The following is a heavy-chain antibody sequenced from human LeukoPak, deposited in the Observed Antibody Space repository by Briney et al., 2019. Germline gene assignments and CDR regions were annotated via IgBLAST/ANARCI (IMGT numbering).Heavy chain of an antibody. J-gene: IGHJ3*02. Sequence: PGGSLRLSCAASGFTVSTNYMNWVRQAPGKGLEWVSVIYSSGSTYYADPVEGRFTISRDNSKNTLYLQMNGLRAEDTAVYYCARTKYYYDSSGYPDAFDIWGQGTMVTVSS. CDR3: ARTKYYYDSSGYPDAFDI. CDR1: GFTVSTNY. V-gene: IGHV3-53*01. CDR2: IYSSGST. D-gene: IGHD3-22*01.